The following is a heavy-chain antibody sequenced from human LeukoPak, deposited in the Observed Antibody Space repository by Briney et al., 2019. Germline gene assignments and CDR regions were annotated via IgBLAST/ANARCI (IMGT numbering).Heavy chain of an antibody. CDR2: IYTSGST. Sequence: SETLSLTCTVSGGSISSGSYYWSWIRQPAGKGLEWIGRIYTSGSTNYNPSLKSRVTISVDTSKNQFSLKLSSVTAADTAVYYCARRSLGYAFDIWGQGTMVTVSS. J-gene: IGHJ3*02. V-gene: IGHV4-61*02. CDR1: GGSISSGSYY. CDR3: ARRSLGYAFDI. D-gene: IGHD1-26*01.